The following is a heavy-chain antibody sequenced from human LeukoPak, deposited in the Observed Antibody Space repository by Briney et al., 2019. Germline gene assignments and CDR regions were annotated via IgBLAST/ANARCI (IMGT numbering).Heavy chain of an antibody. CDR2: MSAYNGNT. Sequence: GASVKVSCKASGYTFTSYGISWVRQAPGQGLEWMGWMSAYNGNTNYAQKLQGRVTMTTDTSTSTAYMELRSLRSDDTAVYYCARDSWDIVVVPAAILFDPWGQGTLVTVSS. CDR3: ARDSWDIVVVPAAILFDP. J-gene: IGHJ5*02. CDR1: GYTFTSYG. D-gene: IGHD2-2*01. V-gene: IGHV1-18*01.